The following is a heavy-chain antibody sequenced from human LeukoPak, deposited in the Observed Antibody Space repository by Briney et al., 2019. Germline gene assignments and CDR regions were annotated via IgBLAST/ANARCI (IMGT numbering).Heavy chain of an antibody. CDR3: AKDRIAVAAATPGY. V-gene: IGHV3-23*01. J-gene: IGHJ4*02. D-gene: IGHD6-19*01. CDR2: ISGSGGST. CDR1: GFTFSSYA. Sequence: PGGSLRLSCAAPGFTFSSYAMSWVRQAPGKGLEWVSAISGSGGSTYYADSVKGRFTISRDNSKNTMYMQMNSLRAEDTAVYYCAKDRIAVAAATPGYWGQGALVTVSS.